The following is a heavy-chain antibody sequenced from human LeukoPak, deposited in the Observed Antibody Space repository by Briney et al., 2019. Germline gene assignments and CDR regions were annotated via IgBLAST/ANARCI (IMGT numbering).Heavy chain of an antibody. D-gene: IGHD3-10*01. CDR1: GFTFSSYA. CDR2: ISGSGGST. Sequence: GGSLRLSCAASGFTFSSYAMSWVRQAPGKGLEWVSAISGSGGSTYYADSVKGRFTISRDNSKNTLYLQMNSLRAEDTAVYYCARDSSDSMVPFDYWGQGTLVTVSS. J-gene: IGHJ4*02. CDR3: ARDSSDSMVPFDY. V-gene: IGHV3-23*01.